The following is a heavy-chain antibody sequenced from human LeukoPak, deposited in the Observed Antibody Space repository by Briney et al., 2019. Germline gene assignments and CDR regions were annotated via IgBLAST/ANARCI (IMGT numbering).Heavy chain of an antibody. J-gene: IGHJ6*02. CDR3: ARDGIQLWLTYGMDV. D-gene: IGHD5-18*01. Sequence: GGSLRLSCAASGFTFSSYTMNWVRQAPGKGLEWVSSITSSSRNTYYADYVTGRFTISRDNAENSLYLQMNSLRAEDTAVYYCARDGIQLWLTYGMDVWGQGTTVTVSS. CDR2: ITSSSRNT. V-gene: IGHV3-21*01. CDR1: GFTFSSYT.